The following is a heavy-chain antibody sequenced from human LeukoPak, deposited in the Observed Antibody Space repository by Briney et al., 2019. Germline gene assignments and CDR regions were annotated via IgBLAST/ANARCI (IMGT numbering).Heavy chain of an antibody. V-gene: IGHV3-30-3*01. D-gene: IGHD6-19*01. CDR1: GFTFSSYA. J-gene: IGHJ6*02. CDR3: ARDAEGSGWTYYYYYYGMDV. CDR2: ISYDGSNK. Sequence: GGSLKLPCAASGFTFSSYAMHWVRQAPGKGLEWVAVISYDGSNKYYAGSVKGRFTISRDNSKNTLYLQMNSLRAEDTAVYYCARDAEGSGWTYYYYYYGMDVWGQGTTVTVSS.